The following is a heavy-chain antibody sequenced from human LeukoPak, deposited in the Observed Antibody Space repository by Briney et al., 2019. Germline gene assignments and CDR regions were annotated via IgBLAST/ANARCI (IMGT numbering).Heavy chain of an antibody. D-gene: IGHD2-15*01. CDR3: ARFIVVVVAASLYYFDY. Sequence: ASVKVSCKASGYTFTSYYMHWVRQAPGQGLEWMGIINPSGGSTSYAQKFQGRVTMTRDTSTSTVYMELSSLRFEDTAVYYCARFIVVVVAASLYYFDYWGQGTLVTVSS. V-gene: IGHV1-46*01. CDR2: INPSGGST. J-gene: IGHJ4*02. CDR1: GYTFTSYY.